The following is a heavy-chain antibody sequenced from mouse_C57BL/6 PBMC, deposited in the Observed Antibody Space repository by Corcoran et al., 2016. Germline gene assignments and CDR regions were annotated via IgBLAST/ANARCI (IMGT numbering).Heavy chain of an antibody. V-gene: IGHV1-84*01. J-gene: IGHJ4*01. CDR2: IYPGSGNT. Sequence: QIQLQQSGPELVKPGASVKISCKASGYTFTDYYINWVKQRPGQGLEWIGWIYPGSGNTKYNEKVKGKATLTVDTSSSTAYMQLSSLTSEDSAVYFCARQQIYYGNPYAMDYWGQGTSVTVSS. D-gene: IGHD2-1*01. CDR1: GYTFTDYY. CDR3: ARQQIYYGNPYAMDY.